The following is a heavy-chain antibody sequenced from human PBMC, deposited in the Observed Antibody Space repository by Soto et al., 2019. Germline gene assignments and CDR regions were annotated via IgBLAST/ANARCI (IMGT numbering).Heavy chain of an antibody. J-gene: IGHJ4*02. Sequence: VHLSESGGALVQPGGSLRLSCAASGFTFRVYAMSWFRQAPGGGLEWVSAIGGTGNTTYYADSVKGRFTIARDNSRDTLYLQMPSLRVEDTAVYYCERIRQLLFVSWGQGTLVSVSS. D-gene: IGHD2-2*01. CDR3: ERIRQLLFVS. CDR1: GFTFRVYA. CDR2: IGGTGNTT. V-gene: IGHV3-23*01.